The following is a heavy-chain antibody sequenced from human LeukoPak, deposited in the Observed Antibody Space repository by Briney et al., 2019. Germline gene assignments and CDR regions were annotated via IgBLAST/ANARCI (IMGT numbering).Heavy chain of an antibody. Sequence: ASVTVPYKASGYTFTGYYMHWVRQAPGQGLEWMGWINPNSGGTNYAQKFQGRVTMTRDTSFSTAYMELSRLRSDDTAVYYCARGGGSIDHSGHGDSVTVSS. CDR1: GYTFTGYY. CDR3: ARGGGSIDH. J-gene: IGHJ5*02. D-gene: IGHD5-12*01. V-gene: IGHV1-2*02. CDR2: INPNSGGT.